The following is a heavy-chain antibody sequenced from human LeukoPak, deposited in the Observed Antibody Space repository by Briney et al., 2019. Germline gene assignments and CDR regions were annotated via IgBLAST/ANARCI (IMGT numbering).Heavy chain of an antibody. D-gene: IGHD5-12*01. CDR3: AQGIVAKARYYFDY. V-gene: IGHV1-69*13. J-gene: IGHJ4*02. CDR2: IVPIFGTA. CDR1: GGTFSSYA. Sequence: SVKVSCKASGGTFSSYAINWVRQAPGQGLEWMGGIVPIFGTANYAQKFQGRVTITADESTSTAYMELSSLRSEDTAVYYCAQGIVAKARYYFDYWGQGTLVTVSS.